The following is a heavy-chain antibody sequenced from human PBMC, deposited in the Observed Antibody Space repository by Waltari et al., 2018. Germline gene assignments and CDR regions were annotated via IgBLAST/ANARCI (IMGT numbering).Heavy chain of an antibody. D-gene: IGHD3-9*01. V-gene: IGHV4-61*02. Sequence: QVQLQESGPGLVKPSQTLSLTCTVSGGSISSGSYYWSWIRQPAGKGLEWIGRIYTSGSTNYNPSLKSRVTISVDTSENQFSLKLSSVTAADTAVYYCARRPRGDILTTRAFDIWGQGTMVTVSS. CDR1: GGSISSGSYY. CDR3: ARRPRGDILTTRAFDI. CDR2: IYTSGST. J-gene: IGHJ3*02.